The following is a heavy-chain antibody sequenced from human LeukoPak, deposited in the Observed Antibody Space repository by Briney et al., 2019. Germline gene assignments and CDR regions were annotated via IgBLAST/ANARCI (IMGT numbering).Heavy chain of an antibody. V-gene: IGHV1-24*01. Sequence: ASVKVSCKVSGYTLTELSMHWLRQAPGKGLEWMGGFDPEDGETIYAQKFQGRVTMTEDTSTDTAYMELSSLRSEDTAVYYCATPLGYEVDAFDIWGQGTMVTVSS. CDR3: ATPLGYEVDAFDI. CDR2: FDPEDGET. J-gene: IGHJ3*02. D-gene: IGHD5-18*01. CDR1: GYTLTELS.